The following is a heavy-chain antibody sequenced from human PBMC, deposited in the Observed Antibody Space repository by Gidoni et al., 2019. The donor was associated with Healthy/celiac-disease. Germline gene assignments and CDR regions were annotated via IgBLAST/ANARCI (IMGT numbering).Heavy chain of an antibody. CDR2: IYYSGST. CDR1: GGSIRRSSYY. J-gene: IGHJ6*02. CDR3: AVQSGDYYYDYGMDV. D-gene: IGHD4-17*01. Sequence: QLQLQESGPGLVTPSETLSLTCTVSGGSIRRSSYYWGWIPQPPGKGLEWIGSIYYSGSTYYNPSLKSRVTISVDTSKNQFSLKLSSVTAADTALYYCAVQSGDYYYDYGMDVWGQGTTVTVSS. V-gene: IGHV4-39*01.